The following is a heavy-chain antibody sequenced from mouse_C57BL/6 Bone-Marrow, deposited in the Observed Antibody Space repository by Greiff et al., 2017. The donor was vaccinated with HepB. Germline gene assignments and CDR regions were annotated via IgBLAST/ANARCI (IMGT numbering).Heavy chain of an antibody. CDR3: ARWGHWYFDV. V-gene: IGHV1-19*01. CDR1: GYTFTDYY. J-gene: IGHJ1*03. Sequence: VQLQQSGPVLVKPGASVKMSCKASGYTFTDYYMNWVKQSHGKSLEWIGVINPYNGGTSYNQKFKGKATLTVDKSSSTAYMKLNSLTSEDSAVYYCARWGHWYFDVWGTGTTVTVSS. CDR2: INPYNGGT.